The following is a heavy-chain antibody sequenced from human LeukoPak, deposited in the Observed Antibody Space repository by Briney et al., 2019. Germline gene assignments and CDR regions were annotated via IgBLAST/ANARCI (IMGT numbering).Heavy chain of an antibody. CDR1: GYTFTSYD. D-gene: IGHD6-13*01. CDR3: ARVPIPPYSSSWYQPFDY. V-gene: IGHV1-18*01. CDR2: ISAYNGNT. J-gene: IGHJ4*02. Sequence: ASVKVSCKASGYTFTSYDISWVRQAPGQGLEWMGWISAYNGNTNYAQKLQGRVTMTTDTSMSTAYMELRSLRSDDSAVYFCARVPIPPYSSSWYQPFDYWGQGTLVTVSS.